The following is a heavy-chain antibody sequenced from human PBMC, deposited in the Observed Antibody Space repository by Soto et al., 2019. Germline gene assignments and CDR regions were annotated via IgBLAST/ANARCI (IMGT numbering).Heavy chain of an antibody. J-gene: IGHJ2*01. V-gene: IGHV4-4*07. Sequence: SETLSLTCTVSGVSITRYFRSWIRQPAGEAPEWLGHIYASGRTTYNPSLKSRVTMFVSQTQVSLRLTSVTAADTAVYYCARHFDVDPSLDHYYFDLWGRGALVT. CDR2: IYASGRT. D-gene: IGHD3-9*01. CDR3: ARHFDVDPSLDHYYFDL. CDR1: GVSITRYF.